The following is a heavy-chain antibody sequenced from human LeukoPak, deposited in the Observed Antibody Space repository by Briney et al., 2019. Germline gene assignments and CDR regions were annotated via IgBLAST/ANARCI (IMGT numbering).Heavy chain of an antibody. CDR3: ARDPTSPYCSGGSCYLDY. D-gene: IGHD2-15*01. CDR1: GFTLSSYA. Sequence: PGGSLRLSCAASGFTLSSYAMSWVRQAPGKGLEWVSAISGSGGSTYYADSVKGRFTISRDNSKNTLYLQMNSLRAEDTAVYYCARDPTSPYCSGGSCYLDYWGQGTLVTVSS. J-gene: IGHJ4*02. CDR2: ISGSGGST. V-gene: IGHV3-23*01.